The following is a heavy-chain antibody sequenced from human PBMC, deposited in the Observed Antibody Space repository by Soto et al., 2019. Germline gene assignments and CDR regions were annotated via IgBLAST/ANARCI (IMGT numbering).Heavy chain of an antibody. J-gene: IGHJ6*02. CDR3: AVALYYYYSVDV. Sequence: PGGSLRLSCAASGFTFSNYAMQWVRQVPGKGLEWVAIIWYAGSNKSYADSVKGRFTISRDDSKNTVYLQMNSLRDEDTAVYYCAVALYYYYSVDVWGQGTTVTVSS. D-gene: IGHD5-12*01. CDR1: GFTFSNYA. CDR2: IWYAGSNK. V-gene: IGHV3-33*01.